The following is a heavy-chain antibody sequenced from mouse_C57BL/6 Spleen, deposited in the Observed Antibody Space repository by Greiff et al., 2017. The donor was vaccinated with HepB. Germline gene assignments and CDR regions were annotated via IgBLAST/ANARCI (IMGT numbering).Heavy chain of an antibody. CDR1: GYTFTSYW. V-gene: IGHV1-50*01. J-gene: IGHJ4*01. CDR2: IDPSDSYT. D-gene: IGHD1-1*01. Sequence: QVQLKESGAELVKPGASVKLSCKASGYTFTSYWMQWVKQRPGQGLEWIGEIDPSDSYTNYNQKFKGKATLTVDTSSSTAYMQRSSLTSEDSAVYYCARDGYYGSSEGLRAMDYWGQGTSVTVSS. CDR3: ARDGYYGSSEGLRAMDY.